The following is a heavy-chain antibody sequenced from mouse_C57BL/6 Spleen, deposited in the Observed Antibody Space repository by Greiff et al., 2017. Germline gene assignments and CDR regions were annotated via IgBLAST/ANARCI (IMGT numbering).Heavy chain of an antibody. Sequence: VQLQQPGAELVKPGASVKLSCKASSYTFTSYWMQWVKQRPGQGLEWIGEIDPSDSYTNYNQKFKGKATLTVDTSSSTAYMQLSSLTSEDSAVYYCAYGSSIFDYWGQGTTLTVSS. CDR1: SYTFTSYW. V-gene: IGHV1-50*01. CDR3: AYGSSIFDY. J-gene: IGHJ2*01. CDR2: IDPSDSYT. D-gene: IGHD1-1*01.